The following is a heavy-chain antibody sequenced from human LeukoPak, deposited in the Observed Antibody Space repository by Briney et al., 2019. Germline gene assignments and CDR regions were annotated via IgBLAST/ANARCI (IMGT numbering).Heavy chain of an antibody. CDR1: GFTFSSYA. Sequence: AGGSLRLSCAASGFTFSSYAMSWVRQAPGKGLEWVSAISGSGGSTYYADSVKGRFTVSRDNAKNSLYLQMNSLRAEDTAFYYCARVRDIGYDTSTSDWGQGTLVTVSS. D-gene: IGHD3-22*01. J-gene: IGHJ4*02. CDR3: ARVRDIGYDTSTSD. CDR2: ISGSGGST. V-gene: IGHV3-23*01.